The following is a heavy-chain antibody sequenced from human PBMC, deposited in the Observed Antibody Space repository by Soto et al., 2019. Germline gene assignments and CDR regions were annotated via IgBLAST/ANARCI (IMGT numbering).Heavy chain of an antibody. D-gene: IGHD3-16*02. CDR2: ISYDGSNK. J-gene: IGHJ4*02. CDR1: GFTFSSYG. Sequence: QVQLVESGGGVVQPGRSLRLSCAASGFTFSSYGMHWVRQAPGKGLEWVAVISYDGSNKYYADSVKGRFTISRDNSKNTLYLQMNSLRAEDTAVYYCAKRSVWGSYRSPPDFDYWGQGTLVTVSS. V-gene: IGHV3-30*18. CDR3: AKRSVWGSYRSPPDFDY.